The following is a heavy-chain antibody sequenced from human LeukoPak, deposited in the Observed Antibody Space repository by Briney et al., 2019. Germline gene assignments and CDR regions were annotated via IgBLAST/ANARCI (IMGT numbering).Heavy chain of an antibody. CDR1: GGSISSYY. D-gene: IGHD6-19*01. J-gene: IGHJ4*02. Sequence: SETLSLTCTVSGGSISSYYWSWIRQPPGKGLEWIGYIYYSGSTNYNPSLKSRVTISVDTSKNQFSLKLSSVTAADTAVYYCARGGWSLDYWGQGALVTVSS. V-gene: IGHV4-59*01. CDR3: ARGGWSLDY. CDR2: IYYSGST.